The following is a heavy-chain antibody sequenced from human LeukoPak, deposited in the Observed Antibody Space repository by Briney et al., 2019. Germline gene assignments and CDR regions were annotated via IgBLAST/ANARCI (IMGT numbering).Heavy chain of an antibody. CDR1: GFTFSSYE. D-gene: IGHD3-9*01. J-gene: IGHJ3*02. Sequence: PGGSLRLSCAASGFTFSSYEMNWVRQAPGKGLEWVSYISISGSTLYYADSVKGRFTISRDNAKNSLYLQMNSLRAEDTAVYYCARSGYDILSGDRIDAFDIWGQGTMVTVSS. CDR2: ISISGSTL. V-gene: IGHV3-48*03. CDR3: ARSGYDILSGDRIDAFDI.